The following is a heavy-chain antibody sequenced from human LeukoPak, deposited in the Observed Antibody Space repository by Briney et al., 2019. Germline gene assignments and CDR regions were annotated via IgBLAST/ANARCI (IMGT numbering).Heavy chain of an antibody. CDR1: GGSISSSSYY. D-gene: IGHD2-2*01. Sequence: SETLSLTCTVSGGSISSSSYYWGWIRQPPGKGLEWIGSIYYSGSTYYNPSLKSRVTISVDTSKNQFSLKLSSVTAADTAVYYCARGLVPAAMIIGYWGQGTLVTVSS. CDR3: ARGLVPAAMIIGY. V-gene: IGHV4-39*01. J-gene: IGHJ4*02. CDR2: IYYSGST.